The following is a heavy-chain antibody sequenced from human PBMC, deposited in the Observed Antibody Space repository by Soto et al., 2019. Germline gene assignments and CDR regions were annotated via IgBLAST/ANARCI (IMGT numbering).Heavy chain of an antibody. Sequence: QVQLVESGGGVVQPGRSLRLSCAAAGFTFSSYAMHWVRQAPGKGLEWVAVISYDGSNKYYADSVKGRFTISRDNSKNTLYLQMNSLRAEDTAVYYCAEGVGAFDYWVQGTLVTVS. J-gene: IGHJ4*02. CDR3: AEGVGAFDY. D-gene: IGHD1-26*01. CDR1: GFTFSSYA. V-gene: IGHV3-30-3*01. CDR2: ISYDGSNK.